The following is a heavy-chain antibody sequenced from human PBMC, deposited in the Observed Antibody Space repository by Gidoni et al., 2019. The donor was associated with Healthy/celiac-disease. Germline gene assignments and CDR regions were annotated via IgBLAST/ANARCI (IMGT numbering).Heavy chain of an antibody. CDR1: GGSISSSSYS. D-gene: IGHD3-3*01. CDR3: ASHLEWLLGNNWFDP. CDR2: IYYSGST. J-gene: IGHJ5*02. Sequence: QLQLQESGPGLVKPSETLSLTCTVSGGSISSSSYSWGWIRQPPGKGLEWIGSIYYSGSTYYNPSLKSRVTISVDTSKNQFSLKLSSVTAADTAVYYCASHLEWLLGNNWFDPWGQGTLVTVSS. V-gene: IGHV4-39*01.